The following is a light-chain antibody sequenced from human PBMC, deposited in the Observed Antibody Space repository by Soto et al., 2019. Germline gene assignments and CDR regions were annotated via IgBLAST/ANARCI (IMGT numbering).Light chain of an antibody. CDR3: QQYNSMLS. Sequence: DLPMTQSPSSLSASVGDRVTIACQSSHDVSRNLNWFQQKPGEAPKLLIYDASNLERGVPSRFSASGSGTDFTFTISSLQPEDVATYYCQQYNSMLSFGGGTEIELK. J-gene: IGKJ4*01. CDR2: DAS. CDR1: HDVSRN. V-gene: IGKV1-33*01.